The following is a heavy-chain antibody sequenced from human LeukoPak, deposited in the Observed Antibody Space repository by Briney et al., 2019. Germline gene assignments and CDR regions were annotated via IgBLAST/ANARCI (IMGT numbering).Heavy chain of an antibody. V-gene: IGHV3-23*01. D-gene: IGHD2/OR15-2a*01. Sequence: PGGSLRLSCAASGFTFSSYAMSWVRQAPGKGLEWVSAISGSGGSTYYADSVKGRFTISRDNSKNTLYLQMNSLRAEDTAVYYCAKDSMGGYYYYYMDVWGKGTTVTVSS. CDR2: ISGSGGST. CDR3: AKDSMGGYYYYYMDV. J-gene: IGHJ6*03. CDR1: GFTFSSYA.